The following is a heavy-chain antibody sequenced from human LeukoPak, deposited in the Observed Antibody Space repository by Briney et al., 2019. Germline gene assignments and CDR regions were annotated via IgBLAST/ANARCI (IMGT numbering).Heavy chain of an antibody. CDR3: AKDQGIAVAGTDDASDI. CDR1: GFTFSSYA. D-gene: IGHD6-19*01. CDR2: IAYDGSNE. J-gene: IGHJ3*02. V-gene: IGHV3-30*18. Sequence: GGSLRLSCAASGFTFSSYAMSWVRQAPGKGLEWVAVIAYDGSNEYYAEFVKGRFTISRDNSKNTLYLQMYSLRAEDTAVYFCAKDQGIAVAGTDDASDIWGQGTRVTVSS.